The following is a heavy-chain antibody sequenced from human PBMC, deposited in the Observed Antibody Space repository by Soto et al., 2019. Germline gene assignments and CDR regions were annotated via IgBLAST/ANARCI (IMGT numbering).Heavy chain of an antibody. CDR3: SSSKQSSSSADY. V-gene: IGHV4-4*02. Sequence: PSETLSLTCAVSGGSISSSNWWSWVRQPRGKGLEWIGEIYHSGSTNYNPSLKSRVTISVDKSKNQFSLKLSAVTAADTAVYYCSSSKQSSSSADYWGQGTLVTVSS. D-gene: IGHD6-13*01. CDR1: GGSISSSNW. J-gene: IGHJ4*02. CDR2: IYHSGST.